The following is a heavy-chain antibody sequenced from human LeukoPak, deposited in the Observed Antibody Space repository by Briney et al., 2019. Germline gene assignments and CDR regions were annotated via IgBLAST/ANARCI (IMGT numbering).Heavy chain of an antibody. J-gene: IGHJ4*02. CDR3: VRDFSLTRLERPFDY. D-gene: IGHD1-1*01. Sequence: GGSLRLSCVASGFTFSQYWMTWVRQAPGKGLEWVANINQDGSDKYYVDSVKGRFTISRDNAKNSLYLQMNSLRAEDTAMYYCVRDFSLTRLERPFDYWGQGALVTVSS. CDR2: INQDGSDK. CDR1: GFTFSQYW. V-gene: IGHV3-7*01.